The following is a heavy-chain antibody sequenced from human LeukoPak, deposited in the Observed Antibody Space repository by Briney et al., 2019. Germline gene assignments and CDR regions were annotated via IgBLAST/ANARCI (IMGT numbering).Heavy chain of an antibody. Sequence: SETLSLTCAVYGGSFSGYYWSWIRQPPGKGLEWIGEINHSGSTNYNPSLKSRVTISVDTSKNQFSLKLSSVTAADTAVYYCARWAVVTANYFDYWGQGTLVAVSS. CDR1: GGSFSGYY. D-gene: IGHD2-15*01. J-gene: IGHJ4*02. CDR2: INHSGST. V-gene: IGHV4-34*01. CDR3: ARWAVVTANYFDY.